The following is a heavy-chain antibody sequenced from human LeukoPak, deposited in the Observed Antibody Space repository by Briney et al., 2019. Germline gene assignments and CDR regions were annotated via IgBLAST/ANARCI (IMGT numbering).Heavy chain of an antibody. CDR1: GGSVSSGSYY. CDR2: IYYSGST. V-gene: IGHV4-61*01. D-gene: IGHD3-22*01. Sequence: PSETLSPTCTVSGGSVSSGSYYWSWIRQPPGKGLEWIGYIYYSGSTNHNPSLKSRVTISVDTSKNQFSLKLSSVTAADTAVYYCARVGKYYYDSSGYDYWGQGTLVTVSS. J-gene: IGHJ4*02. CDR3: ARVGKYYYDSSGYDY.